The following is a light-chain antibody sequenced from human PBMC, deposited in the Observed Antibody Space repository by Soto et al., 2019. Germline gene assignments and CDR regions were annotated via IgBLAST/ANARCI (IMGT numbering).Light chain of an antibody. V-gene: IGKV3-20*01. CDR2: GAS. Sequence: EIVLPPSRGTLSFSLLEKANISFSSSQSVSSSYLARYQQKPGQAPRLLIYGASSRATGIPDRFSGSGSGTDFTLTISRLEPEDFAVYYCQKYGSSPGTFGQGTKVDIK. CDR3: QKYGSSPGT. CDR1: QSVSSSY. J-gene: IGKJ1*01.